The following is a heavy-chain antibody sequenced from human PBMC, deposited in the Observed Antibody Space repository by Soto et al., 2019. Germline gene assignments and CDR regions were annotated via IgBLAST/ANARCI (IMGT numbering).Heavy chain of an antibody. J-gene: IGHJ6*02. D-gene: IGHD6-19*01. V-gene: IGHV1-2*04. Sequence: GASVKVSCKASGYTFTGYYMHWVRQAPGQGLEWMGWINPNSGGTNYAQKFQGWVTMTRDTSISTAYMELSRLRSDDTAVYYCASQQSEGSGNDMDVWGQGTTVPVSS. CDR2: INPNSGGT. CDR3: ASQQSEGSGNDMDV. CDR1: GYTFTGYY.